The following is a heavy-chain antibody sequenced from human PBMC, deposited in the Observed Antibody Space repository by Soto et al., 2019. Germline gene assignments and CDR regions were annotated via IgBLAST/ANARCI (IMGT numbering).Heavy chain of an antibody. V-gene: IGHV3-21*01. J-gene: IGHJ5*02. CDR1: GFTFSSYR. CDR2: ISSSSGYI. D-gene: IGHD3-22*01. Sequence: GGSLRLSCAASGFTFSSYRMNWVRQAPGKGLEWVSSISSSSGYIYYADSVKGRFTISRDNAKNSLYLQMNNLRAEDTAVYYCARLLYYYDTSGYLFDPWGQGTLVTVSS. CDR3: ARLLYYYDTSGYLFDP.